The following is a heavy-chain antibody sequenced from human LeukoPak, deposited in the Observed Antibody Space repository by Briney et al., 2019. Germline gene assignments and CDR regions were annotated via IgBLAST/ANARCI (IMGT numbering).Heavy chain of an antibody. J-gene: IGHJ5*02. D-gene: IGHD2-2*01. Sequence: PGGSLRLSCAASGFTFSTSAMSWVRQAPGKGLEWVSGISRTAYNTDYADSAKGRFTISRDNSKNTLYLQMNSLRAEDTAVYYCVKDRSTSCYLCGGFDTWGQGTLVTVSS. CDR2: ISRTAYNT. CDR1: GFTFSTSA. V-gene: IGHV3-23*01. CDR3: VKDRSTSCYLCGGFDT.